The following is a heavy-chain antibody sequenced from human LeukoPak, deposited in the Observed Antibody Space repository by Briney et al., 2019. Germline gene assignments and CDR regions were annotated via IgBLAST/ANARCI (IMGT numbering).Heavy chain of an antibody. D-gene: IGHD5-18*01. J-gene: IGHJ4*02. CDR2: TNPSSRNR. CDR3: ARNPSRSDTYFDL. CDR1: GYTFTDYE. V-gene: IGHV1-8*01. Sequence: ASVKVSCKASGYTFTDYEINWVRQANGQGLEWMGWTNPSSRNRAYAPKFEGRVTMTTDTSTSTAYMELRSLTSEDTAVYYCARNPSRSDTYFDLWGQGTLVTVSS.